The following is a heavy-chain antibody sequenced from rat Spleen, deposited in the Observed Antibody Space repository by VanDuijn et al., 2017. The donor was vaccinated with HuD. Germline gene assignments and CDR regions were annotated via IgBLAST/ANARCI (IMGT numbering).Heavy chain of an antibody. D-gene: IGHD1-12*02. J-gene: IGHJ3*01. Sequence: EVHLQESGPGLVKPSQSLSLTCSVTGYSITSNYWGWIRKFPGNRMEWMGYIKYSGNTGYNPSLRSRISITRDTSKNQFFLQLNSVTTEDTATYYCARSDYDGTYYYGWFAYWGQGTLVTVSS. V-gene: IGHV3-1*01. CDR3: ARSDYDGTYYYGWFAY. CDR2: IKYSGNT. CDR1: GYSITSNY.